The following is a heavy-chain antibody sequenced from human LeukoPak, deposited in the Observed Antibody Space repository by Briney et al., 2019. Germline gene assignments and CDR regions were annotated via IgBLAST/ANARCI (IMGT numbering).Heavy chain of an antibody. CDR2: ISHDDAST. D-gene: IGHD3-16*01. J-gene: IGHJ2*01. Sequence: GALRLSCAASGYTFYNYAVTWVCQAPGKGLEWVSSISHDDASTHYADSVKGRFTISRDNSKNTVFLQMDSPRAEDTAVYFCAKYGSGQLWLLGWYFDFWGRGTLVSVSS. CDR3: AKYGSGQLWLLGWYFDF. V-gene: IGHV3-23*01. CDR1: GYTFYNYA.